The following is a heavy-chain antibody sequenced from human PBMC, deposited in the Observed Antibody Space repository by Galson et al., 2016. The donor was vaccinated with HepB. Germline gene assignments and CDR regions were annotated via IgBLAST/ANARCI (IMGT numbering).Heavy chain of an antibody. J-gene: IGHJ6*02. CDR1: GYNFASFD. D-gene: IGHD3-10*01. CDR3: ARGGSCGSRTTLYGMDV. CDR2: MNPNSGNR. Sequence: SVKVSCKASGYNFASFDINWVRQATGQGLEWMGWMNPNSGNRGYARTFQGRVTMTRDISISTAYMELTSLGSEDTAVYYCARGGSCGSRTTLYGMDVWGQGTAVTVSS. V-gene: IGHV1-8*02.